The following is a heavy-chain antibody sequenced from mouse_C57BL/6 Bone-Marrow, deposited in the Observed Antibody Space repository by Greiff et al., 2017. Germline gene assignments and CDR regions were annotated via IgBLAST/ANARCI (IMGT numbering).Heavy chain of an antibody. Sequence: EVKVVESGGGLVKPGGSLKLSCAASGFTFSDYGMPWVRQAPEKGLEWVAYISSGSSSIYYADTVKGRVTISRDNAKNTLFLQMTSLRSEDTAMYYCARDDYDTAWFAYWGQGTLVTVSA. CDR2: ISSGSSSI. CDR3: ARDDYDTAWFAY. D-gene: IGHD2-4*01. J-gene: IGHJ3*01. V-gene: IGHV5-17*01. CDR1: GFTFSDYG.